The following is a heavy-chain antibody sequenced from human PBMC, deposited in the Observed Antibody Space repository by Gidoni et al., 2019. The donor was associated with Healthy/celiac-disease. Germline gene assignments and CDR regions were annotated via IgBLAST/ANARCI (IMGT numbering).Heavy chain of an antibody. V-gene: IGHV3-23*04. CDR3: AKPYSNYFRAFDI. J-gene: IGHJ3*02. D-gene: IGHD4-4*01. CDR1: GFTFSSYA. CDR2: ISGSGGST. Sequence: EVQLVESGGGLVQPGGSLRLSCAASGFTFSSYAMSWVRHAPGKGLEWFSAISGSGGSTYYADSVKGRFTISRDNSKNTLYLQMNSLRAEDTAVYYCAKPYSNYFRAFDIWGQGTMVTVSS.